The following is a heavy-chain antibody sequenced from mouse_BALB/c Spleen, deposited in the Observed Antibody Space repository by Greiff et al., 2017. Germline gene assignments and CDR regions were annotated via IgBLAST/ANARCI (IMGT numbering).Heavy chain of an antibody. Sequence: VQLQQSGTVLARPGASVKMSCKASGYSFTSYWMHWVKQRPGQGLEWIGAIYPGNSDTSYNQKFKGKAKLTAVTSASTAYMELSSLTNEDSAVYYCTREEDYYGNSWFAYWGQGTLVTVSA. CDR3: TREEDYYGNSWFAY. CDR1: GYSFTSYW. J-gene: IGHJ3*01. D-gene: IGHD2-1*01. CDR2: IYPGNSDT. V-gene: IGHV1-5*01.